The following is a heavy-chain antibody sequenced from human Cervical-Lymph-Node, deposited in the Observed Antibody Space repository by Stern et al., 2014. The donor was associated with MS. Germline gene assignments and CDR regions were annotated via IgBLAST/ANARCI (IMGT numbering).Heavy chain of an antibody. CDR2: IYYSGST. CDR1: GGSISSDNYY. CDR3: ARGSVVVPAATPFDY. D-gene: IGHD2-2*01. Sequence: QVQLVESGPGLVKPSQTLSLTCTVSGGSISSDNYYWSWIRQHPGKGLEWIGYIYYSGSTYYNPSLKSRVTISVDTSKNQFSLKLSSVTAADTAVYYCARGSVVVPAATPFDYWGQGTLVTVSS. V-gene: IGHV4-31*03. J-gene: IGHJ4*02.